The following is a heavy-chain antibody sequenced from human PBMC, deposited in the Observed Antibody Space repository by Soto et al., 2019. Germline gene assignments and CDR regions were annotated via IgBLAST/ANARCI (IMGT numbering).Heavy chain of an antibody. CDR1: GGSISSGDYY. Sequence: SETLSLTCTVSGGSISSGDYYWSWIRQPPGKGLEWIGYIYYSGSTYYNPSLKSRVTISVDTSKNQFSLKLSSVTAADTAVYYCARDVLLWFGELGGMDVWGKGTTVTVSS. J-gene: IGHJ6*04. V-gene: IGHV4-30-4*01. D-gene: IGHD3-10*01. CDR3: ARDVLLWFGELGGMDV. CDR2: IYYSGST.